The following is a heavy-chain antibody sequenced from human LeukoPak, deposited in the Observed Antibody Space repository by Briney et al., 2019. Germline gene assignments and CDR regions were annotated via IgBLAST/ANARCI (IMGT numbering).Heavy chain of an antibody. CDR1: GGTFSSYA. V-gene: IGHV1-69*01. J-gene: IGHJ5*02. CDR3: ATEGGIGGTSVGIWFDP. Sequence: ASVKVSCKASGGTFSSYAISWVRQAPGQGLEWMGGIIPIFGTANYAQKFQGRVTITADESTSTAYMELSSVTAADTAVYYCATEGGIGGTSVGIWFDPWGQGTLVTVSS. CDR2: IIPIFGTA. D-gene: IGHD2-15*01.